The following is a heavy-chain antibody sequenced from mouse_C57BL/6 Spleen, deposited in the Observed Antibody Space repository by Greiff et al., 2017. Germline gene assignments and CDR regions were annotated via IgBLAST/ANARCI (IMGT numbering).Heavy chain of an antibody. D-gene: IGHD2-4*01. CDR1: GYAFSSSW. V-gene: IGHV1-82*01. Sequence: QVQLKQSGPELVKPGASVKISCKASGYAFSSSWMNWVKQRPGKGLEWIGRIYPGDGDTNYNGKFKGKATLTADKSSSTAYMQLSSLTSEDSAVYFCARSSDYDRSSWFAYWCQGTLVTVSA. CDR3: ARSSDYDRSSWFAY. J-gene: IGHJ3*01. CDR2: IYPGDGDT.